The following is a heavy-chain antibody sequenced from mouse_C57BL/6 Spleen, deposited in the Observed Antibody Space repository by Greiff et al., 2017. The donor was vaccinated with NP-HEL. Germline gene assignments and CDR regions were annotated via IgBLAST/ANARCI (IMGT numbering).Heavy chain of an antibody. CDR2: IDPSDSET. V-gene: IGHV1-52*01. J-gene: IGHJ1*03. Sequence: QVQLQQPGAELVRPGSSVKLSCKASGYTFTSYWMHWVKQRPIQGLEWIGNIDPSDSETHYNQKFKDKATLTVDKSSSTAYMQLSSLTSEDSAVYYSARSGSLRYFDVWGTGTTVTVSS. CDR1: GYTFTSYW. D-gene: IGHD1-1*02. CDR3: ARSGSLRYFDV.